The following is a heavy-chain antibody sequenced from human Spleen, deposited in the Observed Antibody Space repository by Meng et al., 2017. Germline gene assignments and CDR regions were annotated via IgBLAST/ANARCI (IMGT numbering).Heavy chain of an antibody. Sequence: ASVKVSCKASGDSLSANYMHWVRQAPGQDFEWMGWINPYGGATKYAQKFQGRISLTRDTYISTHYMELRGLRTDDAAVYYCAGDLWDGGNSLIDSWGQGTLVTVSS. V-gene: IGHV1-2*02. D-gene: IGHD4-23*01. J-gene: IGHJ4*02. CDR1: GDSLSANY. CDR3: AGDLWDGGNSLIDS. CDR2: INPYGGAT.